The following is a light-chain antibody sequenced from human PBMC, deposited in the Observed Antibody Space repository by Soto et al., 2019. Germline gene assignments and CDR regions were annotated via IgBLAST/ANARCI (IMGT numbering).Light chain of an antibody. CDR3: QHYNSYSEA. V-gene: IGKV1-5*03. J-gene: IGKJ1*01. CDR2: KAS. CDR1: QTISSW. Sequence: DIHLSRFPSTLTAPVEDRLTSPHRARQTISSWLAWYQKKPGKAPKLLIYKASTLKSGVPSRFSGSGSGTEFTLTISSLQPDDFATYYCQHYNSYSEAFGQGTKVDI.